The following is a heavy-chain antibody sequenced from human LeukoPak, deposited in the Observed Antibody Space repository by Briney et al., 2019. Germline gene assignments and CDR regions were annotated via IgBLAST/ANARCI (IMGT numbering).Heavy chain of an antibody. CDR1: GYTFTGYY. V-gene: IGHV1-2*02. CDR3: ARMGDYSGSSFDY. Sequence: EASVKVSCKASGYTFTGYYMHWVRQAPGQGLEWMGWINPNSGGTNYAQKFQGRVTMTRDTSISTAYMELSRLRSDDTAVYYCARMGDYSGSSFDYWGQGTLVTVSS. CDR2: INPNSGGT. D-gene: IGHD1-26*01. J-gene: IGHJ4*02.